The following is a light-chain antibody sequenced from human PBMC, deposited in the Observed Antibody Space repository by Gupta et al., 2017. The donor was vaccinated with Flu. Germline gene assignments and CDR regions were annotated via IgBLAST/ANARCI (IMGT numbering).Light chain of an antibody. V-gene: IGKV1-5*03. J-gene: IGKJ2*01. Sequence: DIQMTQSPSTLSASVGDRVTITCRASQSIGKWLAWYQQRPGAVPNLLIYKASRVETGVPSRFSVTGTGTEFSLTISRLQAEDFATYYCQQEKYFSYTFGQGTKLEI. CDR2: KAS. CDR1: QSIGKW. CDR3: QQEKYFSYT.